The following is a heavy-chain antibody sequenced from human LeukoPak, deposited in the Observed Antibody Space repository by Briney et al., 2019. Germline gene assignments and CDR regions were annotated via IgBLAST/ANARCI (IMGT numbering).Heavy chain of an antibody. Sequence: ASVKVSCKASGYTFTSYGISWVRQAPGQGLEGMGWISAYNGNTNYAQKLQGRVTMTTDTSTSTAYMELRSLRSDDTAVYYCARDPPRYCSSTSCSPNWFDPWGQGTLVTVSS. CDR2: ISAYNGNT. J-gene: IGHJ5*02. CDR1: GYTFTSYG. D-gene: IGHD2-2*01. CDR3: ARDPPRYCSSTSCSPNWFDP. V-gene: IGHV1-18*04.